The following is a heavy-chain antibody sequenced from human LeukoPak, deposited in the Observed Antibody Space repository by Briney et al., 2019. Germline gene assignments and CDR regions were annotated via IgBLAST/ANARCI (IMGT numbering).Heavy chain of an antibody. CDR1: GFSISTSYY. V-gene: IGHV4-38-2*02. Sequence: PSETLSLTCTVSGFSISTSYYWGWIRQPPGKGLELIGTIYYSGSTYYNPSLKSRVTISVDTSKNQFSLKLSSVTAADTAVYYCARHYGSGLLDAFDIWGQGTMVTVSS. D-gene: IGHD3-10*01. J-gene: IGHJ3*02. CDR2: IYYSGST. CDR3: ARHYGSGLLDAFDI.